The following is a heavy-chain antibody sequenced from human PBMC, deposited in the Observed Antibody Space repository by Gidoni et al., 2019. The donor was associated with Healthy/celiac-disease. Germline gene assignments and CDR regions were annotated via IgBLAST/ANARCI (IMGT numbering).Heavy chain of an antibody. V-gene: IGHV3-23*01. J-gene: IGHJ6*02. CDR2: ISGSGGST. Sequence: EVQLLESGGGLVQPGGSLRLSCAASGFPFSSYAMSWVRQAPGKGLEWVSAISGSGGSTYYADSVKGRFTISRDNSKNTLYLQMNSLRAEDTAVYYCAKFAQQLARGYYYYGMDVWGQGTTVTVSS. CDR1: GFPFSSYA. D-gene: IGHD6-6*01. CDR3: AKFAQQLARGYYYYGMDV.